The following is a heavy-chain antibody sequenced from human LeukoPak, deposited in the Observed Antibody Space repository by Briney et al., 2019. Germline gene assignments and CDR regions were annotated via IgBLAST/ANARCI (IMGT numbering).Heavy chain of an antibody. CDR3: ARQPYMLGAYYFDY. V-gene: IGHV4-59*08. CDR1: GGSMSSYY. J-gene: IGHJ4*02. D-gene: IGHD1-26*01. Sequence: RPSETLSLTCTVSGGSMSSYYWGWIRQPPGKGLEWIGYIFYSGSTNYNPSLKSRVTLSVDTSKNQFSLKLGSVTAADTAVYYCARQPYMLGAYYFDYWGQGTLVTVSS. CDR2: IFYSGST.